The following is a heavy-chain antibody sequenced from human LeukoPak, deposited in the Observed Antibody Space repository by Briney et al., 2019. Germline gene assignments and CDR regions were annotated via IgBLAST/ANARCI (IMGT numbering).Heavy chain of an antibody. Sequence: ASVKVSCKASGYTFTGYYMHWVRQAPGQGLEWMGRINPNSGGTNYAQKFQGRVTMTRDTSISTACMELSRLRSDDTAVYYCARDRRVMITFGSYYYGMDVWGQGTTVTVSS. V-gene: IGHV1-2*06. CDR2: INPNSGGT. CDR1: GYTFTGYY. D-gene: IGHD3-16*01. J-gene: IGHJ6*02. CDR3: ARDRRVMITFGSYYYGMDV.